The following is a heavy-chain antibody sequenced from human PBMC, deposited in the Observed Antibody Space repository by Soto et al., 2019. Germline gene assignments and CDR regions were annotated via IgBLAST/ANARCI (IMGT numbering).Heavy chain of an antibody. CDR3: ATLTGVYYDSSGYYPFDY. V-gene: IGHV3-23*01. Sequence: EVQLLESGGGLVQPGGSLRLSCAASGFTISRNAMYWVRQAPGKGLEWVSGISERGDTTHYADSVKGRFTISRDNSKNTLYLQMNSLRAEDTAVYYCATLTGVYYDSSGYYPFDYWGQGTLVTVSS. J-gene: IGHJ4*02. CDR1: GFTISRNA. D-gene: IGHD3-22*01. CDR2: ISERGDTT.